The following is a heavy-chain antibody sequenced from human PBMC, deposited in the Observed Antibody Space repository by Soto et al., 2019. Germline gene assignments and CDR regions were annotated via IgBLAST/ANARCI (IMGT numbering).Heavy chain of an antibody. CDR1: GGSISSSNW. Sequence: QVQLQESGPGLVKPSGTLSLTCAVSGGSISSSNWWSWVRQPPGKGLEWIGEIYHSGSTYYNPSLKSRVTISVDTSKNQFSLKLSSVTAADTAVYYCARDRPHYCSGGSCYGNWYFDLWGRGTLVTVSS. CDR2: IYHSGST. V-gene: IGHV4-4*02. J-gene: IGHJ2*01. CDR3: ARDRPHYCSGGSCYGNWYFDL. D-gene: IGHD2-15*01.